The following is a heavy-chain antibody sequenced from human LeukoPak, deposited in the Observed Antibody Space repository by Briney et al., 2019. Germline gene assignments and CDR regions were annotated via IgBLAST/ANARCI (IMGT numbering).Heavy chain of an antibody. Sequence: ASVKVSCKASGGTFSSYAISWVRQATGQGLEWMGWMNPNSGNTGYAQKFQGRVTMTRNTSISTAYMELSSLRSEDTAVYYCARGPRRGSYHTHFDYWGQGTLVTVSS. CDR3: ARGPRRGSYHTHFDY. V-gene: IGHV1-8*02. J-gene: IGHJ4*02. D-gene: IGHD1-26*01. CDR1: GGTFSSYA. CDR2: MNPNSGNT.